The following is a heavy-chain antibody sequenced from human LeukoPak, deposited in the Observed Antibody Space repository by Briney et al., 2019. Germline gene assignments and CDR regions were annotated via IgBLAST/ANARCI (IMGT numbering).Heavy chain of an antibody. V-gene: IGHV3-48*01. CDR3: ARSYSSSWEFDY. Sequence: PGGSLRLSCAASGFTFSDYTMNWVRQAPGKGLEWVSFIGRSGTTIYYADSMKGRFTISRDNARNSLYLQMNSLRAEDTALYYCARSYSSSWEFDYWGQGTLVTVSS. D-gene: IGHD6-13*01. CDR1: GFTFSDYT. CDR2: IGRSGTTI. J-gene: IGHJ4*02.